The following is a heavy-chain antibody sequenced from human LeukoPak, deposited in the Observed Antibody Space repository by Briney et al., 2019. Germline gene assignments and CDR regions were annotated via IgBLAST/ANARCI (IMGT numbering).Heavy chain of an antibody. CDR3: ARDRGRLYYFDY. J-gene: IGHJ4*02. CDR1: GFTFSSYA. CDR2: ISYDGSNE. D-gene: IGHD1-1*01. Sequence: PGGSLRLSCAASGFTFSSYAMHWVRQAPGKGLEWVAVISYDGSNEYYADSVKGRFTISRDNSKNTLYLQMNSLRAEDTAVYYCARDRGRLYYFDYWGQGTLVTVSS. V-gene: IGHV3-30-3*01.